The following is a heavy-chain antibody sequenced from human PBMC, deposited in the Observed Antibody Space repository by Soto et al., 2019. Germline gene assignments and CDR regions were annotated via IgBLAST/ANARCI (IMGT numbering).Heavy chain of an antibody. CDR1: GFTFSSYG. Sequence: GGSLRLSCAASGFTFSSYGMHWVRQAPGKGLEWVAVIWYDGSNKYYADSVKGRFTISRDNSKNTLYLQMNSLRAEDTAVYYCARDYDSSGYYYPPAFDYWGQGTLVTVS. CDR3: ARDYDSSGYYYPPAFDY. CDR2: IWYDGSNK. V-gene: IGHV3-33*01. D-gene: IGHD3-22*01. J-gene: IGHJ4*02.